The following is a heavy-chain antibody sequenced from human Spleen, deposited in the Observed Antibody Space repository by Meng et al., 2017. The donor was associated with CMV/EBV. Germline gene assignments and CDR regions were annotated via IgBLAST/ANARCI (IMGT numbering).Heavy chain of an antibody. J-gene: IGHJ6*02. D-gene: IGHD3-10*01. CDR3: ARDIRGSDYYYGMDV. Sequence: GESLKISCAAFEFTFSNYRMNWVRQAPGKGLEWISFISRTSTYIDYADSVKGRFTISRDNDRNSLFLQMNSLRAEDTAVYYCARDIRGSDYYYGMDVWGQGTTVTVSS. CDR1: EFTFSNYR. CDR2: ISRTSTYI. V-gene: IGHV3-21*01.